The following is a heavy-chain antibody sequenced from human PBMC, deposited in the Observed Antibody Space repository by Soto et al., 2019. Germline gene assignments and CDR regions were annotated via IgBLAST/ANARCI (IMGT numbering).Heavy chain of an antibody. Sequence: GGSLRLSCAASGFTFSSYAMHWVRQAPGKGLEWVAVISYDGSNKYYADSVKGRFTISRDNSKNTLYLQMNSLRAGDTAVYYCARDRPFSSSSEGYYYGMDVWGQGTTVTVSS. D-gene: IGHD6-6*01. CDR3: ARDRPFSSSSEGYYYGMDV. J-gene: IGHJ6*02. CDR1: GFTFSSYA. CDR2: ISYDGSNK. V-gene: IGHV3-30*04.